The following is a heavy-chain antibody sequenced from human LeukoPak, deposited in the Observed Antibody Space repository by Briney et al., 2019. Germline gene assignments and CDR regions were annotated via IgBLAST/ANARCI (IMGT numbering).Heavy chain of an antibody. CDR1: GFTFASYS. V-gene: IGHV3-21*01. D-gene: IGHD1-1*01. CDR2: ISGDSTYI. CDR3: ARVSGRLERQSDLDY. J-gene: IGHJ4*02. Sequence: GGSLRLSCAASGFTFASYSMNWVXQXPXKXLEWVSSISGDSTYIYNAGSVKGRFTISRDNAQASLYLQMNSLRADDTAVYYCARVSGRLERQSDLDYWGQGTLVIVSS.